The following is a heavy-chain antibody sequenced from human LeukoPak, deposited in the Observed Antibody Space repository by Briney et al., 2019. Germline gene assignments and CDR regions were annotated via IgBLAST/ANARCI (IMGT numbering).Heavy chain of an antibody. D-gene: IGHD5-18*01. CDR2: INPNSGGT. CDR3: ARGGVDTAMVKGPFDY. J-gene: IGHJ4*02. Sequence: ASVKVSCKASGYTFTGYYMLWVRQAPGQGLEWMGWINPNSGGTNYAQKFQGWVTMTRDTSISTAYMELSRLRSDDTAVYYCARGGVDTAMVKGPFDYWGQGTLVTVSS. V-gene: IGHV1-2*04. CDR1: GYTFTGYY.